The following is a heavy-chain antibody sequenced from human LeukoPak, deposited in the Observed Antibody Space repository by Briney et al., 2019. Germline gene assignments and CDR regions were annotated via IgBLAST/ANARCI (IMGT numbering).Heavy chain of an antibody. CDR2: INHSGRT. CDR1: GGSFCGYY. J-gene: IGHJ6*03. CDR3: AKGRRTTYYYYYYMDV. V-gene: IGHV4-34*01. D-gene: IGHD4-11*01. Sequence: PETLSLTCAVYGGSFCGYYWSWIRQPPGKGLELIGEINHSGRTNYNPSLKSRLTLSVDTSKNQFSLKLSSVTAADTAVYYCAKGRRTTYYYYYYMDVWGKGTTVTVSS.